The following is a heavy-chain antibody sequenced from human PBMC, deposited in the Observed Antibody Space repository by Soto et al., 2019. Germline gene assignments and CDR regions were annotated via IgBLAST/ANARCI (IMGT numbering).Heavy chain of an antibody. CDR2: IKSKTDGGKT. CDR1: GFTFSNAW. CDR3: TTDLTLIRSSWPDNFDY. J-gene: IGHJ4*02. Sequence: GGSLRLSCAASGFTFSNAWRNWVRQAPGKGLEWVGRIKSKTDGGKTDYAAPVKGRLTISRDDSTNTLYLQMNSLKTEDTAVYYCTTDLTLIRSSWPDNFDYWGQGTLVTVSS. V-gene: IGHV3-15*07. D-gene: IGHD6-13*01.